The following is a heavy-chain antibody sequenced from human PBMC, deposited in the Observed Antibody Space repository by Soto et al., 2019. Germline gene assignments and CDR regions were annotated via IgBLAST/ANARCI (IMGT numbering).Heavy chain of an antibody. CDR1: GFTFSSYA. CDR2: ISSNGGST. V-gene: IGHV3-64*01. Sequence: GGSLRLSCAASGFTFSSYAMHWVRQAPGKGLEYVSAISSNGGSTYYANSVKGRFTISRDNSKNTLYLQMGSLRAEDMAVYYCARGSGDYGDYAFDYWGQGTLVTVSS. CDR3: ARGSGDYGDYAFDY. J-gene: IGHJ4*02. D-gene: IGHD4-17*01.